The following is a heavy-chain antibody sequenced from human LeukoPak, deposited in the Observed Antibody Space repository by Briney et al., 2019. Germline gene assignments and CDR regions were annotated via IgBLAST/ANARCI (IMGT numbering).Heavy chain of an antibody. Sequence: PGGSLRLSCADSGFTFSSYSMNWVRQAPGKGLEWISYIGISSGNTKYADSVKGRFTISGDKAKNSVYLQMNSLRVEDTAVYYCARDTKYAFDNWGQGTLVTVSS. CDR1: GFTFSSYS. V-gene: IGHV3-48*01. CDR3: ARDTKYAFDN. CDR2: IGISSGNT. D-gene: IGHD2-2*01. J-gene: IGHJ4*02.